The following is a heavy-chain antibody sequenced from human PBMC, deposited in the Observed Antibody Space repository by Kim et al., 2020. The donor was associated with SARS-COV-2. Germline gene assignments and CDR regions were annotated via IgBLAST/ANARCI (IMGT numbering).Heavy chain of an antibody. D-gene: IGHD3-22*01. CDR1: GFTFSSYS. J-gene: IGHJ4*02. CDR2: ISSSSSYI. CDR3: ARGPHYYDSSGYLYYFDY. V-gene: IGHV3-21*01. Sequence: GGSLRLSCAASGFTFSSYSMNWVRQAPGKGLEWVSSISSSSSYIYYADSVKGRFTISRDNAKNSLYLQMNSLRAEDTAVYYCARGPHYYDSSGYLYYFDYWGQGTLVTVSS.